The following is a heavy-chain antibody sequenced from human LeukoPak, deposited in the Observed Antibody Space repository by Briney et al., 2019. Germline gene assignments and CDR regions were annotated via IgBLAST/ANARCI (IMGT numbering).Heavy chain of an antibody. Sequence: ASVTVSCKVSGYTLTELSMHWVRQAPGKGLEWMGGFDPEDGETIYAQKFQGRVTMTEDTSTDTAYMELSSLRSEDTAAYYCATDRGSGSYLSFDYWGQGTLVTVSS. V-gene: IGHV1-24*01. D-gene: IGHD1-26*01. CDR1: GYTLTELS. CDR2: FDPEDGET. J-gene: IGHJ4*02. CDR3: ATDRGSGSYLSFDY.